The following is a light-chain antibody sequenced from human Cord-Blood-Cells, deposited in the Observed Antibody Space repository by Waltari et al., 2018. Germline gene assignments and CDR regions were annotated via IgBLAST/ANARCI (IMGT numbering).Light chain of an antibody. CDR3: QQYGSSPQT. J-gene: IGKJ1*01. Sequence: EIVLTQSPGPLSLSPGERATLSCRASQSVSSSYLAWYQQKPGQAPRLLICGASSRATGIPDRFSGSGSGTDFTLTISRLEPEDFAVYYCQQYGSSPQTFGQGTKVEIK. CDR1: QSVSSSY. V-gene: IGKV3-20*01. CDR2: GAS.